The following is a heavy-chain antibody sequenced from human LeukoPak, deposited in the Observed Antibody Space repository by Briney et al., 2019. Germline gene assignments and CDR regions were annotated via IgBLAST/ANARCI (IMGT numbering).Heavy chain of an antibody. Sequence: PSETLSLTCAVYGGSFSGYCWSWIRQPPGKGLEWIGEINHSGSTNYNPSLKSRVTISVDTSKNQFSPKLSSVTAADTAVYYCARDVSGQPLDYWGQGTLVTVSS. CDR1: GGSFSGYC. V-gene: IGHV4-34*01. J-gene: IGHJ4*02. CDR2: INHSGST. CDR3: ARDVSGQPLDY. D-gene: IGHD3-10*02.